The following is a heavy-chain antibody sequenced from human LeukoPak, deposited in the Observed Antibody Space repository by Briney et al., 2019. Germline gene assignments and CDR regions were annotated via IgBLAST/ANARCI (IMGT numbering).Heavy chain of an antibody. CDR2: IYSGDST. CDR3: ANQGWSGGTCYFDY. CDR1: GFTVSSNY. D-gene: IGHD2-15*01. V-gene: IGHV3-66*01. J-gene: IGHJ4*02. Sequence: PGGSLRLSCAASGFTVSSNYMTWVRQAPGKGLEWVSLIYSGDSTYYADSVKGRFTMSRDNSKNTLYLQMNSLRVEDTAVYYCANQGWSGGTCYFDYWGQGTLVTVSS.